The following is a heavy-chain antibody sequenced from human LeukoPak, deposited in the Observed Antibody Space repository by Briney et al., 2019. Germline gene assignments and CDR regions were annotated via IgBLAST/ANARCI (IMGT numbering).Heavy chain of an antibody. Sequence: GGSLRLSCAASGFTFSSYAMSWVRQAPGKGLEWVSAISGSGGSTYYAGSVKGRFTISRDNSKNTLYLQMNSLRAEDTAVYYWAKDEYSSSYLIDYWGQGTLVTVSS. V-gene: IGHV3-23*01. CDR2: ISGSGGST. D-gene: IGHD6-6*01. J-gene: IGHJ4*02. CDR1: GFTFSSYA. CDR3: AKDEYSSSYLIDY.